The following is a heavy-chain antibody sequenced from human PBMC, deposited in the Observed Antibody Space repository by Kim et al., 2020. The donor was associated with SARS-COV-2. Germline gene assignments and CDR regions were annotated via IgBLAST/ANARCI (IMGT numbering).Heavy chain of an antibody. V-gene: IGHV3-9*01. J-gene: IGHJ3*02. CDR1: GFTFGDYA. Sequence: GGSLRLSCAASGFTFGDYAMHWVRQAPGKGLEWVSGISWNSGSIGYADSVKGRFTISRDNAKNSLYLQMNSLRAEDTALYYCAKAFLGQQPALGDAFDIWGQGTMVTVSS. CDR2: ISWNSGSI. D-gene: IGHD6-13*01. CDR3: AKAFLGQQPALGDAFDI.